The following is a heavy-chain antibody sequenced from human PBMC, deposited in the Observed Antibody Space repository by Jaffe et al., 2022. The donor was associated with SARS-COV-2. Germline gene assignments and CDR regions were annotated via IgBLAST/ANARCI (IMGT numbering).Heavy chain of an antibody. D-gene: IGHD1-1*01. Sequence: EVQLVESGGGLVPPGGSLRLSCAASGFTFNNYGMNWVRQAPGKGLEWVSYISSRGSTIYYADSARGRFTISRDNAKNSLYLQMSSLRAEDTAVYYCARDGTTETTDTYYYYYYMDVWGKGTTVTVSS. CDR2: ISSRGSTI. J-gene: IGHJ6*03. CDR1: GFTFNNYG. V-gene: IGHV3-48*01. CDR3: ARDGTTETTDTYYYYYYMDV.